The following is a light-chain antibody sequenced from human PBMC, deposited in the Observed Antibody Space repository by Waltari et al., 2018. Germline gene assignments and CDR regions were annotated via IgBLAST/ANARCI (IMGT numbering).Light chain of an antibody. CDR2: KDT. CDR1: ALPKQY. CDR3: QSADSRGTVV. Sequence: SYELTQPPSVSVSPGQTARITCSGDALPKQYAYWYQKKLGQAPVLVIYKDTERPSGIPERFSGSRSGTTVTLTISGVQTEDEADYYCQSADSRGTVVFGGGTELTVL. V-gene: IGLV3-25*03. J-gene: IGLJ2*01.